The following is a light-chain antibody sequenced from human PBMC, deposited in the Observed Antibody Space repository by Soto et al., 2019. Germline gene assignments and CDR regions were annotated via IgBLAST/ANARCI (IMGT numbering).Light chain of an antibody. J-gene: IGKJ4*01. CDR2: DAS. CDR1: QDFSSY. Sequence: DIQMTQSPSSQSASVGDRVTITCQASQDFSSYLNWYQQKPGKAPKLLIYDASNLETGVPSRFSGSGSGTDFTFTISSLQPEDIATYYCQQYDNLPLTFGGGTKVEIK. V-gene: IGKV1-33*01. CDR3: QQYDNLPLT.